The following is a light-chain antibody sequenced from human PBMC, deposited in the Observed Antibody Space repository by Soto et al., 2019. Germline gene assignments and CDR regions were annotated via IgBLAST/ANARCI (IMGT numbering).Light chain of an antibody. CDR3: SSYTSGSTNNYA. V-gene: IGLV2-14*01. J-gene: IGLJ1*01. CDR1: SSDVGGYNY. CDR2: DVS. Sequence: QSVLTQPASVSGSPGQSITISCTGTSSDVGGYNYVSWYQQHPGKAPKLMIYDVSNRPSGVSNRFSGSKSGNTASLTISGLQAEDEADYYCSSYTSGSTNNYAFGTGTKVTV.